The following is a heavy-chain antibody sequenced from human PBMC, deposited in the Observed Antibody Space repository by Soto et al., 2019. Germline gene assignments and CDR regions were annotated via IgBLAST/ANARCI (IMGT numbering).Heavy chain of an antibody. CDR2: IYSGGST. V-gene: IGHV3-53*04. D-gene: IGHD4-17*01. J-gene: IGHJ4*02. CDR1: GLTVSSNY. CDR3: ARDLTGYGDYIDY. Sequence: EVQLVESGGGLVQPGGSLRLSCAASGLTVSSNYMSWVRQAPGKGLEWVSVIYSGGSTYYADSVKGRFTISRHNSKNTLYLQMNSLRAEDTAVYYCARDLTGYGDYIDYWGQGTLVTVSS.